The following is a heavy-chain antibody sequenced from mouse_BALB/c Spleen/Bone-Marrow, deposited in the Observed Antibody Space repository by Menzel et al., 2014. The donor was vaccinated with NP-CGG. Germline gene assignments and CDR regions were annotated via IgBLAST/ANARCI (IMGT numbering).Heavy chain of an antibody. Sequence: VQLQESGPELVKPGALVKMSCKASGYTFTSYVMHWVKQKPGQGLEWIGYINPYNDGTKYNEKFKGKATLTSDKSSSPAYMELSSLTSEDSAFYYCARRDYYGSSFYWYFDVWGAGTTVTVSS. CDR1: GYTFTSYV. D-gene: IGHD1-1*01. CDR3: ARRDYYGSSFYWYFDV. J-gene: IGHJ1*01. CDR2: INPYNDGT. V-gene: IGHV1-14*01.